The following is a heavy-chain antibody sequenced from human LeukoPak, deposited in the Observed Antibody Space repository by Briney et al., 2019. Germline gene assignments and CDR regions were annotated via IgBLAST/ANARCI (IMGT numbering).Heavy chain of an antibody. V-gene: IGHV3-7*01. CDR2: VKQDGSEE. J-gene: IGHJ6*03. D-gene: IGHD6-19*01. Sequence: GGSLRLSCAASGFTFSRHWMSWVRQAPGKGLEWVANVKQDGSEEFYVDSVKGRFTISRDNAKNSLYLQMNSLRAEDTAVYYCARNPVHSSGWFAVSYYYMDVWGKGTTVTVSS. CDR1: GFTFSRHW. CDR3: ARNPVHSSGWFAVSYYYMDV.